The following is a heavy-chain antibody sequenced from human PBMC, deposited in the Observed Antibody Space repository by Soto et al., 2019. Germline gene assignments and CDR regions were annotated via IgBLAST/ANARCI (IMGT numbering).Heavy chain of an antibody. CDR1: GFTFSGSV. V-gene: IGHV3-73*01. J-gene: IGHJ5*02. D-gene: IGHD6-19*01. CDR3: VRGVAGTWRVDP. CDR2: MRAKVNSYAT. Sequence: EVQLVESGGGLVQPGGSLKLSCAASGFTFSGSVIHWVRQASGKGLEWVGRMRAKVNSYATAYAASVKGRFTISRDDSRNTAYLQMNSLKIEDKAVYYCVRGVAGTWRVDPWGQGTLVTVSS.